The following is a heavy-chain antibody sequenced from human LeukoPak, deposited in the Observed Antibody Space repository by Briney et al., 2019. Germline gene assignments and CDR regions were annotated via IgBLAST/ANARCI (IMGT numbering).Heavy chain of an antibody. CDR1: GFTFITSW. V-gene: IGHV3-7*01. Sequence: PGGSLRLSCAASGFTFITSWMSWLRQAPGKGLEWVAHIKPDGSEKYYVDSVKGRFTISRDNAKNSLYLQMNSLRAEDTAVYYCARDGGWNPFDYWGQGTQVTVSS. D-gene: IGHD6-19*01. CDR3: ARDGGWNPFDY. J-gene: IGHJ4*02. CDR2: IKPDGSEK.